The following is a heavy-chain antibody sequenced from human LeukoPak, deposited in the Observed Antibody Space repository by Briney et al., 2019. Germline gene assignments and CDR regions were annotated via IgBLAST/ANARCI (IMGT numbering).Heavy chain of an antibody. CDR3: ARNYYGSGSPHIDY. J-gene: IGHJ4*02. CDR1: GGSISSSSYY. CDR2: IYYSGST. V-gene: IGHV4-39*01. Sequence: SETLSLTCTVSGGSISSSSYYWGWIRQPPGKGLEWIGSIYYSGSTYYNPSLKSRVTISVDTSKNQFSLKLSSVTAADTAVYYCARNYYGSGSPHIDYWGQGTLVTVSS. D-gene: IGHD3-10*01.